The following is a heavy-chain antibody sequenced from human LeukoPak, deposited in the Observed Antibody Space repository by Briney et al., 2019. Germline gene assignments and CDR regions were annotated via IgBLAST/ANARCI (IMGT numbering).Heavy chain of an antibody. CDR2: VSASGVST. J-gene: IGHJ5*01. D-gene: IGHD6-19*01. Sequence: PGRSLRLSCAASGFTFSSYGMHWVRQTPGKGLEWVSSVSASGVSTDYADSVKGRFTISRANSKNTLYLQINSLRAEDTAVYYCAKQSSSGWYASFDSWGQGTLVTVSS. V-gene: IGHV3-23*01. CDR1: GFTFSSYG. CDR3: AKQSSSGWYASFDS.